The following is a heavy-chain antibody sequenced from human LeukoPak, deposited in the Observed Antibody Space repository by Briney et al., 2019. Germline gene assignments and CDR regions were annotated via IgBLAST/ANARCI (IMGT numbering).Heavy chain of an antibody. Sequence: SETLSLTCTVSGYSISSGYYWGWIRQPPGKGLEWIGYIYYSGSTNYNPSLKSRVTISVDTSKNQFSLKLSSVTAAGTAVYYCAVGGSSGWYGYWGRGPLATVSS. D-gene: IGHD6-19*01. J-gene: IGHJ4*02. CDR3: AVGGSSGWYGY. V-gene: IGHV4-38-2*02. CDR2: IYYSGST. CDR1: GYSISSGYY.